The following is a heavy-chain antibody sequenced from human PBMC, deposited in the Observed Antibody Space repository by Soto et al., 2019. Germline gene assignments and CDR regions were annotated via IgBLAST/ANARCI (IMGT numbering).Heavy chain of an antibody. Sequence: QVPLVQSEAEVKKPGASVKVSCKTSGYTFIDYGISWVRQAPGQGLEWMGWINGYSGKANYAQKFQGRVTLTTSATAAHRELRSLRSDDPAVYYCAREVYCTGGSCYLVGTFDYWGQGTLVSVSS. CDR1: GYTFIDYG. J-gene: IGHJ4*02. CDR2: INGYSGKA. V-gene: IGHV1-18*01. D-gene: IGHD2-15*01. CDR3: AREVYCTGGSCYLVGTFDY.